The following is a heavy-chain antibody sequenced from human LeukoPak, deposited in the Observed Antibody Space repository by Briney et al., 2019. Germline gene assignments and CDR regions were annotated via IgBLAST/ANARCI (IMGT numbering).Heavy chain of an antibody. CDR2: IVYTGST. J-gene: IGHJ3*02. D-gene: IGHD5-24*01. Sequence: SETLSLTCTVSGGSISSYYWSWIRQPPGQGLEWIGFIVYTGSTNYNPSLKSRVTISIDTSNNQLSLKLSSVTAADTAVYYCARHREMDSYEAFDMWGQGTMVTVSS. CDR3: ARHREMDSYEAFDM. CDR1: GGSISSYY. V-gene: IGHV4-59*08.